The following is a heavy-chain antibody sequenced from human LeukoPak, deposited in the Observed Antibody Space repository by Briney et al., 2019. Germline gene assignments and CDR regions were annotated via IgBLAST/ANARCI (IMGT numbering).Heavy chain of an antibody. D-gene: IGHD3-22*01. J-gene: IGHJ6*03. CDR3: ARLKYYDSTGYSPGYYMDV. V-gene: IGHV4-4*07. CDR2: IYITGST. Sequence: SETLSLTCTVSGGSIINYYWSWSRQSAGTGLEWVGRIYITGSTNYNPSIQSRLSMSVDTSKNQFSLRLTSVSAADTAVYYCARLKYYDSTGYSPGYYMDVWGKGITVTVSS. CDR1: GGSIINYY.